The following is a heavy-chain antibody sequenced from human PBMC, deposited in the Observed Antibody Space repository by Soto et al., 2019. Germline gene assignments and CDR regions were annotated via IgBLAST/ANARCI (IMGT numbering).Heavy chain of an antibody. J-gene: IGHJ5*02. Sequence: EVQLVESGGGLVQPGRSLRLSCAASGFTFDDYAMHWVRQAPGKGLEWVSGISWNSGSIGYADSVKGRFTISRDNAKNSLDRQKNSVRAKDTDLYYCARGGYLDWDKNWFDPWGQGTLVTVSS. CDR1: GFTFDDYA. CDR3: ARGGYLDWDKNWFDP. V-gene: IGHV3-9*01. D-gene: IGHD3-9*01. CDR2: ISWNSGSI.